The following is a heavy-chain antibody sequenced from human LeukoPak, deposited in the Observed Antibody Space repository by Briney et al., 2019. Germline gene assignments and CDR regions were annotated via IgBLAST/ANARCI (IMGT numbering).Heavy chain of an antibody. CDR1: GGSFSGYY. V-gene: IGHV4-34*01. Sequence: TSETLSLTCAVYGGSFSGYYWSWIRQPPGKGLEWIGEINHSGSTNYNPSLKSRVTISVDTSKNQFSLKLSSVTAADTAVYYCARWYYDSSGYYYYYYMDVWGKGTTVTVSS. CDR2: INHSGST. CDR3: ARWYYDSSGYYYYYYMDV. J-gene: IGHJ6*03. D-gene: IGHD3-22*01.